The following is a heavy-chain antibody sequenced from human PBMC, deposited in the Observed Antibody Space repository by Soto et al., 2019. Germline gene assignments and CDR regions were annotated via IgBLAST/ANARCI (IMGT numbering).Heavy chain of an antibody. J-gene: IGHJ6*02. CDR2: ISYDGSNK. D-gene: IGHD6-13*01. Sequence: LRLSCAASGFTFSSYAMHWVRQAPGKGLEWVAVISYDGSNKYYADSVKGRFTISRDNSKNTLYLQMNSLRAEDTAVYYCARDRDYSSSWYVIQGDYYYGMDVWGQGTTVTVSS. V-gene: IGHV3-30-3*01. CDR1: GFTFSSYA. CDR3: ARDRDYSSSWYVIQGDYYYGMDV.